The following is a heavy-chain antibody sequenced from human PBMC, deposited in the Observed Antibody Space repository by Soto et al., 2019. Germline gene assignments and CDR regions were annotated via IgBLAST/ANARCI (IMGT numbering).Heavy chain of an antibody. CDR2: IIPILGIA. J-gene: IGHJ5*02. CDR3: ERDLDLYGSGSSYNDRENWFDP. V-gene: IGHV1-69*02. Sequence: QVQLVQSGAEVKKPGSSVKVSCKASGGTFSSYTISWVRQAPGQGLEWMGRIIPILGIANYAQKFQGRVTIAADQSSGTAYMELSSLRSEDTVVYYCERDLDLYGSGSSYNDRENWFDPWGQGSLVTVSS. CDR1: GGTFSSYT. D-gene: IGHD3-10*01.